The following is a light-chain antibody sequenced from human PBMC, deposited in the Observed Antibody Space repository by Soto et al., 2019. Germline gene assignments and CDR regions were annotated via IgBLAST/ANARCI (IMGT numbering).Light chain of an antibody. V-gene: IGKV3-20*01. Sequence: EIVLPQSPGTLSLSPGERVTLSCRASQSVSSSYLAWYQQKPGQAPRLLIFGASSRATGIPDRFSGSGSGTDFTLTISRLEPEDFAIYYCQPYGSSRTFGQGTKVDIK. CDR2: GAS. CDR1: QSVSSSY. CDR3: QPYGSSRT. J-gene: IGKJ1*01.